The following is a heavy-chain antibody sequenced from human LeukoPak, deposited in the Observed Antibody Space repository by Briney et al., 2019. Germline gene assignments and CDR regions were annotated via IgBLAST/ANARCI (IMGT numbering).Heavy chain of an antibody. V-gene: IGHV1-2*06. CDR3: AKGGWVAASPFDY. J-gene: IGHJ4*02. D-gene: IGHD2-15*01. CDR2: INPNSGGT. Sequence: GASVKVSCKASGYTFTGYYMHWVRQAPGQGLEWMGRINPNSGGTNYAQKFQGRVTMTRDTSISIAYMELSRLRSDDTAVYYCAKGGWVAASPFDYWGQGTLVTVSS. CDR1: GYTFTGYY.